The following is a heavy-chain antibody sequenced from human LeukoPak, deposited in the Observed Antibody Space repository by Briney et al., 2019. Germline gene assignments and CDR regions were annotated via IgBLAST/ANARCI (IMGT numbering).Heavy chain of an antibody. D-gene: IGHD3-9*01. CDR2: IYYSGST. V-gene: IGHV4-59*01. Sequence: PSETLSLTCTVSGGSISSYYWSWIRQPPGKGLEWIGYIYYSGSTNYNPSLKSRVTISVDTSKNQFSLKLSSVTAADTAVYYCARGLPGDILTGWLFDPWGQGTLVTVSS. J-gene: IGHJ5*02. CDR3: ARGLPGDILTGWLFDP. CDR1: GGSISSYY.